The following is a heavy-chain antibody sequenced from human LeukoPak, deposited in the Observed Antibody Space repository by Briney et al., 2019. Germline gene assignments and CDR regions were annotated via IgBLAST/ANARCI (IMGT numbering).Heavy chain of an antibody. CDR1: GGTFSKYT. J-gene: IGHJ6*02. D-gene: IGHD2-15*01. V-gene: IGHV1-69*13. CDR3: ARVGCSGGSCYLGRIYYYYYGMDV. CDR2: IIPIFGTA. Sequence: ASVKVSCKASGGTFSKYTISWVRQRPGQGLEWMGGIIPIFGTANYAQKFQGRVTITADESTSTAYMELSSLRSEDTAVYYCARVGCSGGSCYLGRIYYYYYGMDVWGQGTTVTVSS.